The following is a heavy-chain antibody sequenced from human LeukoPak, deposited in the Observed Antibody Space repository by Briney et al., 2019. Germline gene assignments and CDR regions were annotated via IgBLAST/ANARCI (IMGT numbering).Heavy chain of an antibody. D-gene: IGHD2-15*01. CDR3: ARVAEAYCSGGSCYPDWYFDL. CDR1: GGSISSYY. J-gene: IGHJ2*01. CDR2: IYYSGST. Sequence: SETLSLTCTVSGGSISSYYWSWIRQPPGKGLEWIGYIYYSGSTNYNPPLKSRVTISVDTSKNQFSLKLSSVTAADTAVYYCARVAEAYCSGGSCYPDWYFDLWGRGTLVTVPS. V-gene: IGHV4-59*01.